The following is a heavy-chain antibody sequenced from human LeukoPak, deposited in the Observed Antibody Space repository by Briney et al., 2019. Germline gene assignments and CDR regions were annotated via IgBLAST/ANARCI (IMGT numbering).Heavy chain of an antibody. CDR1: GGSISSSSYY. J-gene: IGHJ4*02. CDR3: ARRKRAAAGNANYFDY. CDR2: MYYSGST. V-gene: IGHV4-39*01. Sequence: PSETLSLTCTVSGGSISSSSYYWGWLRQPPGKGLEWIGSMYYSGSTFYNPSLKGRVTIFVDTSKNQFSLRLSSVTAADTGVYYCARRKRAAAGNANYFDYWGQGTLVTVSS. D-gene: IGHD6-13*01.